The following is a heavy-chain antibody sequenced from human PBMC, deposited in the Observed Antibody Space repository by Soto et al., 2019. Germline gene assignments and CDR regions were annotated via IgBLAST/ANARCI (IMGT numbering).Heavy chain of an antibody. CDR1: GLTFVSYA. D-gene: IGHD3-10*01. V-gene: IGHV3-23*01. CDR3: ARAMVRGVITHPLDAFDI. Sequence: GGSLRLSCAASGLTFVSYAMSWARQAPGKGLEWVSAISGSGDNTYYADSVKGRFTISRDNSNNTLSLQMNSLRDEDTAVYYCARAMVRGVITHPLDAFDIWGQGTMVTVSS. J-gene: IGHJ3*02. CDR2: ISGSGDNT.